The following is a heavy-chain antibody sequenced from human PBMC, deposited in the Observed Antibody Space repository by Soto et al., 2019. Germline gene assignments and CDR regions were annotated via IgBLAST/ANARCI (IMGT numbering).Heavy chain of an antibody. CDR2: SGTAGDT. D-gene: IGHD3-22*01. V-gene: IGHV3-13*01. CDR1: GFTFSRCD. Sequence: XXSLRLSFAAGGFTFSRCDMHWVLQATGKGLEWVSASGTAGDTYYPGSVKGRFTISRENAKNSLYLQMNSLRAGDTAVYYCARVSYDSSGYGAFDIWGQGTMVTVSS. J-gene: IGHJ3*02. CDR3: ARVSYDSSGYGAFDI.